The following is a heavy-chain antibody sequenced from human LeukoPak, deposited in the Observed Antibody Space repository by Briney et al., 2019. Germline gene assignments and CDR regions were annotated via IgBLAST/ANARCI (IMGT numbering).Heavy chain of an antibody. J-gene: IGHJ4*02. V-gene: IGHV4-59*01. CDR1: GGSISSYY. CDR3: ARGMGIAVAGPYFDY. D-gene: IGHD6-19*01. CDR2: IYYSGST. Sequence: SETLSLTCTVSGGSISSYYCSWIRQPPGKGLEWIGYIYYSGSTNYNPSLKSRVTISVDTSKNQFSLKLSSVTAADSAVYYCARGMGIAVAGPYFDYWGQGTLVTVSS.